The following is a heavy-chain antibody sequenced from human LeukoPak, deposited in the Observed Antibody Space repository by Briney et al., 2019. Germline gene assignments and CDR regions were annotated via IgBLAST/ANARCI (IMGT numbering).Heavy chain of an antibody. Sequence: PGGSLRLSCAASGFTFSSYGMHWVRQAPGKGLEWVAVISFDGTNKYYADSVKGRFTISRDNSKNTLYLQMNSLRPEDTTVYYCAKDLGVGEYPYMDVWGQGTTVTVSS. CDR3: AKDLGVGEYPYMDV. CDR1: GFTFSSYG. V-gene: IGHV3-30*18. D-gene: IGHD3-10*01. CDR2: ISFDGTNK. J-gene: IGHJ6*02.